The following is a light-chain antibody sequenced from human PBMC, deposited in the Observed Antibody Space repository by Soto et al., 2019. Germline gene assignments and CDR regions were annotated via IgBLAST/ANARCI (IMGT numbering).Light chain of an antibody. CDR3: QKYNSAPRT. V-gene: IGKV1-5*01. Sequence: IQLTQSPSNLSTSVCDSVTLTSRASQSISTWLAWYQQKPGKAPKLLIYAASSLQSGVPSRFSGSGSGTDFTLTISSLQPEDVATYYCQKYNSAPRTVGQGTEV. J-gene: IGKJ1*01. CDR2: AAS. CDR1: QSISTW.